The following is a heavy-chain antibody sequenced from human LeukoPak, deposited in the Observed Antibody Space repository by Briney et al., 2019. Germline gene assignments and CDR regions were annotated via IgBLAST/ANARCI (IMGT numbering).Heavy chain of an antibody. D-gene: IGHD3/OR15-3a*01. V-gene: IGHV4-59*08. CDR2: IYCTGST. CDR1: GDSFRSYY. Sequence: SETLSLTCTVSGDSFRSYYWSWIRQTPGKGLESLGYIYCTGSTDYNPSLESRVTISLDTSKNRFSLKLSSVTAADTAVYYCARLWTNQMYHFDYWGQGTLVTVSS. CDR3: ARLWTNQMYHFDY. J-gene: IGHJ4*02.